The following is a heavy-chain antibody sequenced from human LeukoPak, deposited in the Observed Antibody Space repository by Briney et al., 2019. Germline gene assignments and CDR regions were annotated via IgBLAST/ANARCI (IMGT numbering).Heavy chain of an antibody. CDR1: GYSFTDYY. CDR2: INPHSGGT. J-gene: IGHJ5*02. Sequence: GASVKVSCKASGYSFTDYYIHWVRQAPGRGLEWMGWINPHSGGTNYAQKFQGRVFMTRDTSITTAYMELSRLRSDDTAVYYCTRGNYDILTGHNWFDPWGQGTLVTVSS. D-gene: IGHD3-9*01. CDR3: TRGNYDILTGHNWFDP. V-gene: IGHV1-2*02.